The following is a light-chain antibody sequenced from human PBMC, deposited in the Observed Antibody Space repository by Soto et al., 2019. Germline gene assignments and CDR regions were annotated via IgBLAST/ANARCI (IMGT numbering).Light chain of an antibody. CDR2: GAS. V-gene: IGKV3-20*01. CDR3: QQYASSPLA. Sequence: EIVLTQSPGTLSLSSGESATLSCRASQSVRRNYLAWYQQKPGQAPRLLIYGASSRATGIPDRFGGSGSGTYFTLTSSRLEPEDFAVYYCQQYASSPLAFGGGTKVEIK. CDR1: QSVRRNY. J-gene: IGKJ4*01.